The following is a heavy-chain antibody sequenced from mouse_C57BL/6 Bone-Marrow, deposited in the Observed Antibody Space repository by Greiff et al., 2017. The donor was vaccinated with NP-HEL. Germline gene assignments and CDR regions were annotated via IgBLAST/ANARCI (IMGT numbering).Heavy chain of an antibody. Sequence: QVQLKQSGPELVKPGASVKISCKASGYSFTSYYIHWVKQRPGQGLEWIGWIYPGSGNTKYNEKFKGKATLTADTSSSTAYLQLSSLTSEDAAVYYCARQANWEAMDYWGQGTSVTVSS. CDR3: ARQANWEAMDY. CDR2: IYPGSGNT. D-gene: IGHD4-1*01. J-gene: IGHJ4*01. V-gene: IGHV1-66*01. CDR1: GYSFTSYY.